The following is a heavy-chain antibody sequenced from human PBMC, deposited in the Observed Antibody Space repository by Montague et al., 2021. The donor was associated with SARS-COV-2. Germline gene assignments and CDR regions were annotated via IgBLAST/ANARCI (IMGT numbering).Heavy chain of an antibody. CDR3: ARLLRSCTNGVCRTYYYAMDV. J-gene: IGHJ6*02. V-gene: IGHV4-59*01. D-gene: IGHD2-8*01. CDR2: IYYSGST. Sequence: SETLSLTCTVSGGSISGYYWSWIRQPPGKGLEWIGYIYYSGSTKYNPFLESRVTVSVDRSKNQVSLKLSSVTAAGTAVYYCARLLRSCTNGVCRTYYYAMDVWGQGTTVTVSS. CDR1: GGSISGYY.